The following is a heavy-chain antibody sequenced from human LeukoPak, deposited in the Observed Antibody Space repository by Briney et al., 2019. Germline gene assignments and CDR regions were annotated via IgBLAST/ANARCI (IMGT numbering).Heavy chain of an antibody. Sequence: SVKVSCKASGGSFSSYAISWVRQAPGQGLEWMGGLIHIFGTANYAQRFQGRVTITADKSTSTAYMELSSLRSEDTAVYYCARAPYYYDSSGYCAFDIWGQGTMVTVSS. D-gene: IGHD3-22*01. CDR2: LIHIFGTA. CDR1: GGSFSSYA. CDR3: ARAPYYYDSSGYCAFDI. V-gene: IGHV1-69*06. J-gene: IGHJ3*02.